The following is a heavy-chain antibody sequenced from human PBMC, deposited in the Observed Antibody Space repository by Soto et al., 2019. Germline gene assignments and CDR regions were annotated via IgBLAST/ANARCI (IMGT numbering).Heavy chain of an antibody. D-gene: IGHD1-26*01. CDR2: ISGSGCIT. Sequence: PGVSLRLRWAAAGVTCRSHGRRRVRQAPGKGLEWVSAISGSGCITYYADSVKGRFNISRDNSKNTLYLQMNSLRAEDTAVYYCAKQVLLGAFDIWGQGTMVPGSS. V-gene: IGHV3-23*01. J-gene: IGHJ3*02. CDR1: GVTCRSHG. CDR3: AKQVLLGAFDI.